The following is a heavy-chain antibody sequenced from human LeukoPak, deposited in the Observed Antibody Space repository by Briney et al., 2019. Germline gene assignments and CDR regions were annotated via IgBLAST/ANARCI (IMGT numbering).Heavy chain of an antibody. D-gene: IGHD5-18*01. CDR3: ARDFAQPSRYSYTSYYYYYMDV. Sequence: EASVKVSCKASGYTFTSYYMHWVRQAPGQGLEWMGIINPSGGSTSYAQKFQGRVTMTRDTSISTAYMELSRLRSDDTAVYYCARDFAQPSRYSYTSYYYYYMDVWGKGTTVTVSS. V-gene: IGHV1-46*01. CDR2: INPSGGST. J-gene: IGHJ6*03. CDR1: GYTFTSYY.